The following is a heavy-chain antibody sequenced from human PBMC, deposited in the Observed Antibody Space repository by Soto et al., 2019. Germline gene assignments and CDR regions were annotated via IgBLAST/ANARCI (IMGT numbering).Heavy chain of an antibody. V-gene: IGHV4-31*03. D-gene: IGHD3-3*01. CDR1: GCSISSGGYY. CDR3: ARARITIFGVAILPNWFDP. J-gene: IGHJ5*02. CDR2: IYYSGST. Sequence: PSETLSLTCTVSGCSISSGGYYWSWIRQHPGKGLEWIGYIYYSGSTYYNPSLKSRVTISVDTSKNQFSLKLSSVTAADTAVYYCARARITIFGVAILPNWFDPWGQGTLVTVSS.